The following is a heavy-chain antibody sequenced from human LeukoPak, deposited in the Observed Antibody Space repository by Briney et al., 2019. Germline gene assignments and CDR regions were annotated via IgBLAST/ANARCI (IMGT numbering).Heavy chain of an antibody. CDR3: ARGYYDSSGYTYYFDY. V-gene: IGHV4-30-2*01. Sequence: SQTLSLTCTVSGASISSGAFSWTWIRQPPGKGLEWMGYIHFSDATYYRTSLKGRVTISIDRPKNQFSLNLSSVTAADTAVYYCARGYYDSSGYTYYFDYWGQGTLVTVSS. J-gene: IGHJ4*02. CDR1: GASISSGAFS. CDR2: IHFSDAT. D-gene: IGHD3-22*01.